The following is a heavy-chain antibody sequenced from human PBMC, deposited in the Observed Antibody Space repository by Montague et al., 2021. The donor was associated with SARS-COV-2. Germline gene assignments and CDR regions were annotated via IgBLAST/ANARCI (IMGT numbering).Heavy chain of an antibody. Sequence: CAISGDSVSSNIATWNWTRQSPSRGLEWLGRTYYRSKWYNDYAKSVKSRITIDPDTSKHQFSLHLNSVTPEDTAVYYCARIPVGSKYYFDFWGQGTLVTVSS. CDR1: GDSVSSNIAT. D-gene: IGHD2-2*01. V-gene: IGHV6-1*01. CDR2: TYYRSKWYN. J-gene: IGHJ4*02. CDR3: ARIPVGSKYYFDF.